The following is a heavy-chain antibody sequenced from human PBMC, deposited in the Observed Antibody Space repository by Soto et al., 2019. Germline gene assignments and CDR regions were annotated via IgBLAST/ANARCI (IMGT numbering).Heavy chain of an antibody. CDR2: IYWNDDK. D-gene: IGHD4-17*01. Sequence: SGPTLVKPTQTLTLTCTFSGFSLSTSGVGVGWIRQPPGKALEWLALIYWNDDKRYSPSLKSRLTITKDTSKNQVVLTMTNMDPVDTATYYCAHCRDDYGDPRRFDYWGQGTLVTVSS. J-gene: IGHJ4*02. CDR1: GFSLSTSGVG. V-gene: IGHV2-5*01. CDR3: AHCRDDYGDPRRFDY.